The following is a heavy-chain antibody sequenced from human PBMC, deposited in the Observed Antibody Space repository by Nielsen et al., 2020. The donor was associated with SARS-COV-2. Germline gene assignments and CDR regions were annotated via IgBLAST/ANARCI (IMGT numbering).Heavy chain of an antibody. CDR3: ARDFGYCRGGTCNYYGMDV. V-gene: IGHV3-74*01. CDR1: GFTFSSYG. Sequence: GSLRLSCAASGFTFSSYGIHWVRPAPGKGLAWVSRIKSDGSGTIYADSVEGRFTISRDNAKNTLYLQMNSLRAEDTAVYYCARDFGYCRGGTCNYYGMDVWGQGTTVTVSS. D-gene: IGHD2-15*01. J-gene: IGHJ6*02. CDR2: IKSDGSGT.